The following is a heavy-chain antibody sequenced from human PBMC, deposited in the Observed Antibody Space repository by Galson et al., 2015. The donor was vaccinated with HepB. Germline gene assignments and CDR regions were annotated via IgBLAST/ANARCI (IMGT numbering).Heavy chain of an antibody. CDR3: ARDFYGDYYNWFDP. J-gene: IGHJ5*02. D-gene: IGHD4-17*01. V-gene: IGHV6-1*01. Sequence: CAISGDSVSSNSAAWNWIRQSPSRGLEWLGRTYYRSKWYSDYAASVKTRITINVDPSKNQFSLQLNSVTHEDTAVYYCARDFYGDYYNWFDPWGQGTPVAVSS. CDR2: TYYRSKWYS. CDR1: GDSVSSNSAA.